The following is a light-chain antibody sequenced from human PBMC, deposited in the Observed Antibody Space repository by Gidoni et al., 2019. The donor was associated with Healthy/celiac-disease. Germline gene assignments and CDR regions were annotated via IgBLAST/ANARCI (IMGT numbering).Light chain of an antibody. CDR3: QAWDSNAEF. V-gene: IGLV3-1*01. CDR2: QDT. Sequence: SYDLTQPPSVSVSPGQTASITCSGDRLGDKYTYWYQHKSGQSPVLVMYQDTKRPSGIPARFAGSNSGNTATLTISGTQTLDEADYYCQAWDSNAEFFGTGTKVIVL. J-gene: IGLJ1*01. CDR1: RLGDKY.